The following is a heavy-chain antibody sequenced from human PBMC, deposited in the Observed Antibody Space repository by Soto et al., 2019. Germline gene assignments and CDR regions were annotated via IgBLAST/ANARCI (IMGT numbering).Heavy chain of an antibody. J-gene: IGHJ4*02. CDR1: GCTVSSNY. Sequence: EVQLVETGGGLIQPGGSLRLSCAASGCTVSSNYMSWVRQAPGKGLEWVSILYSGGSTHYAPSVKGRFTISRDNSKNTLYLQMNSLRAEDTAVYYCARGLKLYDHSGYYYYWGQGPLFTFSP. CDR2: LYSGGST. V-gene: IGHV3-53*02. D-gene: IGHD3-22*01. CDR3: ARGLKLYDHSGYYYY.